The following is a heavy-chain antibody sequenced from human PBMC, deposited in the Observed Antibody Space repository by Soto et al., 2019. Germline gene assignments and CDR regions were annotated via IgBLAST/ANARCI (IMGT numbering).Heavy chain of an antibody. D-gene: IGHD2-15*01. Sequence: GSLRLSCAASGFTFSSYNMNWVRQSPGKGLEWVSSISSSSSYMFYADSVKGRFTVSRDNAKNSLVLQMNSLRAEDTAVYYCARDQRAFCSGRNCHSSFDYWGQGALVTVSS. J-gene: IGHJ4*02. CDR2: ISSSSSYM. CDR1: GFTFSSYN. V-gene: IGHV3-21*01. CDR3: ARDQRAFCSGRNCHSSFDY.